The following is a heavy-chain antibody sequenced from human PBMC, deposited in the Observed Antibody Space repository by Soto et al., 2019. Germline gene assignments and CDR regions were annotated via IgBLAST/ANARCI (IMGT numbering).Heavy chain of an antibody. CDR2: ISYDGSNK. CDR1: GFTFSSFT. V-gene: IGHV3-30*18. Sequence: GGSLRLSCAPSGFTFSSFTMDWVRQAPGKGLEWVAVISYDGSNKYYADSVKGRFTISRDNSKNPLYLQMNSLRAEATAVYHCAKDGYDYVWGSYRQHDYYYYGMDVWGQGTTVTVSS. J-gene: IGHJ6*02. D-gene: IGHD3-16*02. CDR3: AKDGYDYVWGSYRQHDYYYYGMDV.